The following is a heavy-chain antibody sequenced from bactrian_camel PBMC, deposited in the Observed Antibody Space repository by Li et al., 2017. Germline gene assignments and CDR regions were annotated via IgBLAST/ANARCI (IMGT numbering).Heavy chain of an antibody. J-gene: IGHJ6*01. D-gene: IGHD1*01. CDR1: GTTYRSHC. CDR3: AARSVGWCPLFEHWLGKRAYTPGGYFNS. V-gene: IGHV3S53*01. CDR2: IDVDGRT. Sequence: SGGGLVQPGGSLKLSCVVSGTTYRSHCVGWFRQAPGKEREGVAAIDVDGRTTYGDSVKGRFTTSQDNASGTLTLYLMMSGLKPEDTAMYYCAARSVGWCPLFEHWLGKRAYTPGGYFNSWGQGTQVTVS.